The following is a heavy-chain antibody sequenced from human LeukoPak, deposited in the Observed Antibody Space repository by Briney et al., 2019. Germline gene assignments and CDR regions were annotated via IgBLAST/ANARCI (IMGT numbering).Heavy chain of an antibody. V-gene: IGHV3-64*02. CDR2: ITTNGGNT. CDR1: GFTFGIYA. CDR3: ARGDRIVVVVEGNWFDP. D-gene: IGHD2-15*01. Sequence: GGSLRLSCAASGFTFGIYAMHWVRQAPGKGLEHVSAITTNGGNTYYADSVKGRFTISRDNSKDTLFLQMGSLRAEDMAVYYCARGDRIVVVVEGNWFDPWGQGTLVTVSS. J-gene: IGHJ5*02.